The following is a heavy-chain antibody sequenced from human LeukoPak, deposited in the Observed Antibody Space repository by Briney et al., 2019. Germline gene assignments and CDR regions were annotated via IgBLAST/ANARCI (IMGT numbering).Heavy chain of an antibody. CDR1: GGSISSSNW. CDR3: AREKVGGSYTRQYYYGMDV. V-gene: IGHV4-4*02. Sequence: PSGTLSLTCAVSGGSISSSNWWSWVRQPPGEGLEWIGEIYHSGSTNYNPSLKSRVTISVDKSKNQFSLKLSSVTAADTAVYYCAREKVGGSYTRQYYYGMDVWGQGTTVTVSS. D-gene: IGHD1-26*01. CDR2: IYHSGST. J-gene: IGHJ6*02.